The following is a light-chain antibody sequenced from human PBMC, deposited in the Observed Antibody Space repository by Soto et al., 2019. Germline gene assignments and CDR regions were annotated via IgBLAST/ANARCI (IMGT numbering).Light chain of an antibody. J-gene: IGLJ1*01. CDR3: SSYPSTSTRV. V-gene: IGLV2-14*03. CDR2: DVS. CDR1: SSDVGGYNY. Sequence: QSALTQPASVSGSPGQSITISCTGTSSDVGGYNYVSWYQQHPGKAPKLMIYDVSNRPSGVSNRFSGSKSGNTASLTISGVETEEVADYYCSSYPSTSTRVFGTRSKLTVL.